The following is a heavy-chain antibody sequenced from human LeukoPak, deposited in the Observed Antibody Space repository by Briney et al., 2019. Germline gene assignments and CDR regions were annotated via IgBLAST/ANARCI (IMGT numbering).Heavy chain of an antibody. CDR3: AKDRSIVYRGSYGFDY. CDR1: GFTFSSYG. D-gene: IGHD1-26*01. V-gene: IGHV3-30*18. CDR2: ISYDGSNK. J-gene: IGHJ4*02. Sequence: GGSLRLSCAASGFTFSSYGMHWVRQAPGKGLEWVAVISYDGSNKYYADSVKGRFAISRDNSKNTLYLQMNSLRAEDTAVYYGAKDRSIVYRGSYGFDYWGQGTMVTVSS.